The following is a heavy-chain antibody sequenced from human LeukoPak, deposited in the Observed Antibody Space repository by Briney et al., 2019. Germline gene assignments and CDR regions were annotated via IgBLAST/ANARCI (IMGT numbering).Heavy chain of an antibody. Sequence: GRSLRLSCAASGFTFSSYAMSWVRQAPGKGLEWVSAISGSGGSTYYADSVKGRFTISRDNSKNTLYLQMNSLRAEDTAVYYCAKDRGYYDSSGYYYYDAFDIWGQGTMVTVSS. J-gene: IGHJ3*02. V-gene: IGHV3-23*01. CDR3: AKDRGYYDSSGYYYYDAFDI. CDR1: GFTFSSYA. D-gene: IGHD3-22*01. CDR2: ISGSGGST.